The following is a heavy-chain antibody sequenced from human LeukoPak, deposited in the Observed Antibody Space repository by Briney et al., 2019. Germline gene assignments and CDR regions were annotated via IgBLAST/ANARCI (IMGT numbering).Heavy chain of an antibody. CDR1: GYTFTSYG. CDR2: ISAHNGHT. V-gene: IGHV1-18*01. D-gene: IGHD6-19*01. J-gene: IGHJ4*02. Sequence: GASVKVSCKASGYTFTSYGINWVRQAPGQGLEWMGWISAHNGHTNYAQKLQGRVTMTRDTSTSTAYMELSSLRSDDTAVYYCARALKRSSGWYVIDYWGQGTLVTVSS. CDR3: ARALKRSSGWYVIDY.